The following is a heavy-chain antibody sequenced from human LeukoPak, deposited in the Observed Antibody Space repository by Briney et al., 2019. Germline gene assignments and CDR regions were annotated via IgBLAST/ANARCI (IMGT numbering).Heavy chain of an antibody. CDR3: CGVKSSSHLLGYYGMDV. CDR1: GFTFDDYA. Sequence: GGSLRLSCAASGFTFDDYAMHWVRQAPGKGLEWVSGTSWNSGSIGYADSVKGRFTISRDNAKNSLYLQMNSLRAEDTALYYCCGVKSSSHLLGYYGMDVWGQGTTVTVSS. J-gene: IGHJ6*02. D-gene: IGHD6-13*01. CDR2: TSWNSGSI. V-gene: IGHV3-9*01.